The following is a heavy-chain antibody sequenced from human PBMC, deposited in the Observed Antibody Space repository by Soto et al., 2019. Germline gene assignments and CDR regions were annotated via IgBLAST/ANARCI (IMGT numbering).Heavy chain of an antibody. CDR3: ARRHYYGRRGFSDSEY. Sequence: AGNISCNASGGTFSSYVIIWVRQAPGQGLEWMGGIIPIFATANYAQKFQGRVTITADESTSTAYMELSSLRSEDTAVYYCARRHYYGRRGFSDSEYRRKVNLVNAS. D-gene: IGHD3-10*01. J-gene: IGHJ4*02. CDR2: IIPIFATA. V-gene: IGHV1-69*13. CDR1: GGTFSSYV.